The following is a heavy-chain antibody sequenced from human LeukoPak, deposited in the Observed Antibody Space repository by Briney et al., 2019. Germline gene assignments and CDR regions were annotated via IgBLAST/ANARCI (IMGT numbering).Heavy chain of an antibody. Sequence: SVKVSCKASGGTFISYAISWVRQAPGQGLEWMGGIIPIFGTANYAQKFQGRVTITADESTSTPYMELSSLRSEDTAVYYCARVRFGCSSTSCYGDFDYWGQGTLVTVSS. V-gene: IGHV1-69*13. J-gene: IGHJ4*02. D-gene: IGHD2-2*01. CDR1: GGTFISYA. CDR3: ARVRFGCSSTSCYGDFDY. CDR2: IIPIFGTA.